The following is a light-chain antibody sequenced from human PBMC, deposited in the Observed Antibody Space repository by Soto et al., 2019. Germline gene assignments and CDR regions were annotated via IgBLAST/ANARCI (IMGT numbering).Light chain of an antibody. CDR3: QQYDSFPRT. V-gene: IGKV1-33*01. CDR2: HSS. CDR1: QDITKY. Sequence: DLLMTQSPSSLSASVGDRVTLTCQASQDITKYLNWYQQKPGKAPKLLIYHSSNLETGVPSRFSGSGSGTHFSFTISSLQPEDIATYFCQQYDSFPRTFGQGTKLDLK. J-gene: IGKJ2*01.